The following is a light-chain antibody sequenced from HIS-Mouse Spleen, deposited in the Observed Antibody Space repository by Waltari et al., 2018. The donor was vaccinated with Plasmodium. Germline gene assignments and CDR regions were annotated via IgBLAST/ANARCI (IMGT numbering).Light chain of an antibody. CDR2: KAS. J-gene: IGKJ1*01. V-gene: IGKV1-5*03. CDR1: QSISSR. CDR3: QQYNSYSWT. Sequence: DIQMTQSPSTLSASVGDRVTIMCRASQSISSRLAWYQQKPGKAPKLLIYKASSLESGVPSRFSGSGSGTEFTLTISSLQPDDFATYYCQQYNSYSWTFGQGTKVEIK.